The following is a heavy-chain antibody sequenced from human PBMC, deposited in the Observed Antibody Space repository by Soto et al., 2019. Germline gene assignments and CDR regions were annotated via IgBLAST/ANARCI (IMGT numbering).Heavy chain of an antibody. Sequence: GASVKVSCKAAGGTISSYAISWVRQAPGQGLEWMGGIIPIFGTANYAQKFQGRVTITADESTSTAYMEQSSLRSESTAVSYWGGDPAYYDFWSGCLDGWGQGTTVTVSS. D-gene: IGHD3-3*01. CDR2: IIPIFGTA. V-gene: IGHV1-69*13. CDR1: GGTISSYA. CDR3: GGDPAYYDFWSGCLDG. J-gene: IGHJ6*02.